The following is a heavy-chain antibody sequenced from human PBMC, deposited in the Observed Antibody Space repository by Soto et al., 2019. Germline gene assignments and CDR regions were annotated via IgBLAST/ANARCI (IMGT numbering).Heavy chain of an antibody. CDR2: IYWDDDK. V-gene: IGHV2-5*02. J-gene: IGHJ5*02. D-gene: IGHD2-2*01. CDR3: AHSPRYCSSTSCSNWFDP. CDR1: GFSLSTSGVG. Sequence: QITLKESGPTLVKPTQTLTLTCTFSGFSLSTSGVGVGWIRQPPGKALEWLALIYWDDDKRYSPSLKSRLTITKDTSKNQVVLTMTNMDPVDTATYSCAHSPRYCSSTSCSNWFDPWGQGTLVTVSS.